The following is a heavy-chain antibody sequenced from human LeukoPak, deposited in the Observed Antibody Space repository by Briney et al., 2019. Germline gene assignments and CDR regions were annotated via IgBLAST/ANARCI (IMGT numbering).Heavy chain of an antibody. V-gene: IGHV4-59*01. CDR1: GGSISSYY. CDR2: IYYSGST. Sequence: SETLSLTCTVSGGSISSYYWSWIRQPPGKGLEWIGYIYYSGSTNYNPSLKSRVTISVDTSKNQFSLKLSSVTAADTAVYYCARVGDYYYGMDVWGQGTTVTVSS. J-gene: IGHJ6*02. D-gene: IGHD3-16*01. CDR3: ARVGDYYYGMDV.